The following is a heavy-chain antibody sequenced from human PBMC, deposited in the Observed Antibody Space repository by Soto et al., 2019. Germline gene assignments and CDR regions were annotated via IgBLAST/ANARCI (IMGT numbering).Heavy chain of an antibody. J-gene: IGHJ6*03. Sequence: GGSLRLSCAASGFTFSSYSMNWVRQAPGKGLEWVSYISSSSSTIYYADSVKGRFTISRDNAKNSVSLEMDSLSAEDTAVYYCATYSGYVLPMDVWGKGTMVTGSS. CDR1: GFTFSSYS. D-gene: IGHD5-12*01. CDR3: ATYSGYVLPMDV. CDR2: ISSSSSTI. V-gene: IGHV3-48*01.